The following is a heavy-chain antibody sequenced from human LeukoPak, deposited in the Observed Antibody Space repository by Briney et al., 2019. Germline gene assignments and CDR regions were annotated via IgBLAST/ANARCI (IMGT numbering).Heavy chain of an antibody. Sequence: GGSLRLSCAASGFTFSDYYMSWIRQAPGKGLEWVSYISSSSSLTNYADSVKGRFTISRDNAKNSLYLQMNSLRAEDTAVYYCASSMIVVVHDAFDIWGQGTMVTVSS. CDR3: ASSMIVVVHDAFDI. V-gene: IGHV3-11*06. CDR1: GFTFSDYY. J-gene: IGHJ3*02. CDR2: ISSSSSLT. D-gene: IGHD3-22*01.